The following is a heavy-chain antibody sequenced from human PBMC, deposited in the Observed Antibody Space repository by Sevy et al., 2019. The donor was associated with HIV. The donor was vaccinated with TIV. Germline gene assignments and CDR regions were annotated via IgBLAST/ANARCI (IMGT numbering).Heavy chain of an antibody. CDR3: AIAPDCGGGICSHYYGMGV. Sequence: GGSLRLSCVVSGFIPFTFSNYWIHWVRQGPGKGLVWVSRIGPDGRGTTYVDSGKGRFSVSRDNAKNTVYLQMNSLRPEDTAVYYCAIAPDCGGGICSHYYGMGVWGQGTTVTVS. V-gene: IGHV3-74*01. J-gene: IGHJ6*02. D-gene: IGHD2-21*01. CDR1: GFIPFTFSNYW. CDR2: IGPDGRGT.